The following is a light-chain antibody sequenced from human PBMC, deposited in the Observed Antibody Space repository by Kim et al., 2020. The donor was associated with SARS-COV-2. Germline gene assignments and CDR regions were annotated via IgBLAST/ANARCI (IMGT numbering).Light chain of an antibody. CDR3: QQYNSYSYT. CDR1: QSISTW. CDR2: KAS. Sequence: SAFVGDRVTITCRASQSISTWLAWYQQKPGQAPKLLIYKASTLQSGVPSRVSGSGSGTEFTLTISSLQPDDFATYTCQQYNSYSYTFGQGTKLEI. V-gene: IGKV1-5*03. J-gene: IGKJ2*01.